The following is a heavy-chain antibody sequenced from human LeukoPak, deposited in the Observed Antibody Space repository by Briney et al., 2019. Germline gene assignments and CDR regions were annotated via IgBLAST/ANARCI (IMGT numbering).Heavy chain of an antibody. CDR3: ARANWTTGYFDY. Sequence: SQTLSLTCTVSGGSISSGDYYWSWIRQPPGKGLEWIGYIYYSGSTYYNPSLKSRVTISVDTSKNQFSLKLSSVTAADTAVYYCARANWTTGYFDYWGQGTLVTVSS. J-gene: IGHJ4*02. CDR1: GGSISSGDYY. CDR2: IYYSGST. D-gene: IGHD4-17*01. V-gene: IGHV4-30-4*01.